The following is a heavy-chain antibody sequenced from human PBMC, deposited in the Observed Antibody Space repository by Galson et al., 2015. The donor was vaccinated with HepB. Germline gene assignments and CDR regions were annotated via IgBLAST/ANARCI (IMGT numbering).Heavy chain of an antibody. D-gene: IGHD3-22*01. CDR3: AKQPDSSGYYYRYFDL. CDR1: GFTFSSYA. Sequence: SLRLSCAASGFTFSSYAMSWVRQAPGKGLEWVSAISGSGGSTYYADSVKGRFTISRDNSKNTLYLQMNSLRAEDTAVYYCAKQPDSSGYYYRYFDLWGRGTLVTVSS. J-gene: IGHJ2*01. V-gene: IGHV3-23*01. CDR2: ISGSGGST.